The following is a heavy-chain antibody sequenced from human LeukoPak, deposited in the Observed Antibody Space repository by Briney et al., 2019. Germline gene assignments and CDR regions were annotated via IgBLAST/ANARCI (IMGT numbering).Heavy chain of an antibody. V-gene: IGHV4-59*01. J-gene: IGHJ4*02. D-gene: IGHD3-16*01. CDR3: ARRGGFSEFDY. CDR1: GFTFDDYA. Sequence: GSLRLSCAASGFTFDDYAMHWIRQPPGKGLEWIGYIYYSGSTSYNPSLKSRVTISIDTSKKQFSLKLSSVTAADTAVYYCARRGGFSEFDYWGQGTLVTVSS. CDR2: IYYSGST.